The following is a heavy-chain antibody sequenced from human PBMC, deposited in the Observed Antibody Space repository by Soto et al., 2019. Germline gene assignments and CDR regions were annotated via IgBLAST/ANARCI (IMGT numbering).Heavy chain of an antibody. CDR3: ARYSGWYSYNWFDP. CDR1: GFSFRSYY. V-gene: IGHV3-21*06. J-gene: IGHJ5*02. Sequence: GGSLRLSCAASGFSFRSYYVIWVRQAPGRGLEWVSSISPSSSFLSYADSLKGRFTISRDNAENSVYLQMSSLRGEDTAMYYCARYSGWYSYNWFDPWGQGTLVTVSS. CDR2: ISPSSSFL. D-gene: IGHD6-19*01.